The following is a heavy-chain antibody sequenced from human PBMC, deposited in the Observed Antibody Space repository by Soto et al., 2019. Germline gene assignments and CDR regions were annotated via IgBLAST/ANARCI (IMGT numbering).Heavy chain of an antibody. CDR2: ISAYNGNT. J-gene: IGHJ4*02. Sequence: GASVKVSCKASGYTFTSYGISWVRQAPGQGLEWMGWISAYNGNTNYAQKLQGRVTMTTDTSTSTAYMELRSLRSDDTAVYYCAREAESYYDSRFDDYWGQGTLVTVSS. V-gene: IGHV1-18*01. D-gene: IGHD3-22*01. CDR1: GYTFTSYG. CDR3: AREAESYYDSRFDDY.